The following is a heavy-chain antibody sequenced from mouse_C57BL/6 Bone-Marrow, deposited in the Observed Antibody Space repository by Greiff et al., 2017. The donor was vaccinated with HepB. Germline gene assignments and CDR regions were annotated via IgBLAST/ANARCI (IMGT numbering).Heavy chain of an antibody. V-gene: IGHV1-82*01. Sequence: QVQLQQSGPELVKPGASVKISCKASGYAFSSSWMNWVKQRPGKGLEWIGRIYPGDGDTNYNGKFKGKATLTADKSSSTAYMQLSSLTSEDSAVYFCAREDYDYDRWYYFDYWGQGTTLTVSS. CDR2: IYPGDGDT. D-gene: IGHD2-4*01. CDR1: GYAFSSSW. CDR3: AREDYDYDRWYYFDY. J-gene: IGHJ2*01.